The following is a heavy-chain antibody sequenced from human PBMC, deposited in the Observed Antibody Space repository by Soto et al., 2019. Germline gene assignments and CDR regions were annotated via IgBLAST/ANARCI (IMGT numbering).Heavy chain of an antibody. J-gene: IGHJ4*02. D-gene: IGHD3-10*01. CDR3: ARLRSGSLDY. Sequence: PSETLSLTCTVSGASITTPAFYWGWVRQPPGKGLEWIGSIYYSGSTYYNPSLKSRVTISVDTSKNQFSLKLSSVTAADTAVYYCARLRSGSLDYWGQGTLVTVSS. CDR1: GASITTPAFY. CDR2: IYYSGST. V-gene: IGHV4-39*01.